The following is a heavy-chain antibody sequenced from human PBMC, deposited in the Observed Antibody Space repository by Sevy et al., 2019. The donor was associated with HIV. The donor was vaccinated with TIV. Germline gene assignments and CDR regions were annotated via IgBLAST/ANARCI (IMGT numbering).Heavy chain of an antibody. V-gene: IGHV3-21*06. CDR2: ISGLSNYI. Sequence: GGSLRLSCAASGFTFSSFNMNWVRQAPGKGLEWVSCISGLSNYIYYAESLKGRFIISRDNAKNTLYLQMNSLRADDTAVYYCARGPPDGSYDYFDYWGQGTLVTVSS. CDR3: ARGPPDGSYDYFDY. D-gene: IGHD1-26*01. J-gene: IGHJ4*02. CDR1: GFTFSSFN.